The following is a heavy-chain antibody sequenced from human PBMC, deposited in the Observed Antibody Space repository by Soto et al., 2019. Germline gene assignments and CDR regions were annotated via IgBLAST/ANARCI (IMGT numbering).Heavy chain of an antibody. CDR3: AKDRGYCSGGSCYYFDY. J-gene: IGHJ4*02. CDR2: ISYDGSNK. Sequence: GGSLRLSCAASGFTFSSYGMHWVRQAPGKGLEWVAVISYDGSNKYYADSVKGRFTISRDNSKNTLYLQMNSLRAEDTAVYYCAKDRGYCSGGSCYYFDYWGQGTLVTVSS. D-gene: IGHD2-15*01. V-gene: IGHV3-30*18. CDR1: GFTFSSYG.